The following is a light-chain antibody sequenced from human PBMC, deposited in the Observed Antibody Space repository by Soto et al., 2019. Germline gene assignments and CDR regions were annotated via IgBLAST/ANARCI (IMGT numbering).Light chain of an antibody. J-gene: IGKJ5*01. CDR3: QQYGGSPSIT. Sequence: EIVLTQSPGTLSLSPGEGATLSCRAGQILSSNYLAWYQQKPGQAPRLLIYGESRRATGIPDRFSGSGSGTDFTLAIRRLEPEDSAVYYCQQYGGSPSITFGQGTRLEIK. V-gene: IGKV3-20*01. CDR1: QILSSNY. CDR2: GES.